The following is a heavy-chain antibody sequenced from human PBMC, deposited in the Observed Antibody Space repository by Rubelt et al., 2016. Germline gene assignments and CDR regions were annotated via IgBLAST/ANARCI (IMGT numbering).Heavy chain of an antibody. CDR1: GGSFSGYY. CDR2: INHSGST. Sequence: QVQLQQWGAGLLKPSETLSLTCAVYGGSFSGYYWSWIRQPPGKGLEWIGEINHSGSTNYNPSLKSRVTISVDTSKNQFSLKLSSVTAADTAVYYCARTVVTAPPWRGGAFDIWGQGTMVTVSS. V-gene: IGHV4-34*01. J-gene: IGHJ3*02. CDR3: ARTVVTAPPWRGGAFDI. D-gene: IGHD2-21*02.